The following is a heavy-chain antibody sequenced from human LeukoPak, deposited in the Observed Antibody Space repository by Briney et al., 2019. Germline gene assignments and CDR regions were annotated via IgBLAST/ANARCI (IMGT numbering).Heavy chain of an antibody. V-gene: IGHV4-59*01. D-gene: IGHD6-19*01. CDR2: IYYSGST. CDR3: ARVRGSGWSHFDY. J-gene: IGHJ4*02. CDR1: GGSISSYY. Sequence: SETLSLTCTVSGGSISSYYRSWIRQPPGKGLEWIGYIYYSGSTNYNPSLKSRVTISVDTSKNQFSLKLSSVTAADTAVYYCARVRGSGWSHFDYWGQGTLVTVSS.